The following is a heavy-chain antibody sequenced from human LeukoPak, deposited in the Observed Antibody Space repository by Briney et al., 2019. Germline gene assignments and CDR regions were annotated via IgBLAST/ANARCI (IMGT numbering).Heavy chain of an antibody. CDR3: ARDRQHSGWHDY. J-gene: IGHJ4*02. D-gene: IGHD5-12*01. CDR1: GFTFSSYS. V-gene: IGHV3-21*01. Sequence: GGSLRLSRAASGFTFSSYSMNWVRQAPGKGLEWVSYISSSSSYIYYADSVKGRFTISRDNAKNSLYLQMNSLRAEDTAVYYCARDRQHSGWHDYWAQGTLVTVSS. CDR2: ISSSSSYI.